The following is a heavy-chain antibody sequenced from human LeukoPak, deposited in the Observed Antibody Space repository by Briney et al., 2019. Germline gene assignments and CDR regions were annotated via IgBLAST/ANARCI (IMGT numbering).Heavy chain of an antibody. J-gene: IGHJ4*02. V-gene: IGHV4-59*01. D-gene: IGHD1-26*01. CDR3: ARIGGSSDFFDY. CDR1: GGSISSYY. Sequence: SETLSLTCTVSGGSISSYYWSWIRQPPGKGLEWIGYIYYSGSTNYNPSLKSRVTISVDTSKNQVSLKLSSVTAADTAVYYCARIGGSSDFFDYWGQGTLVTISS. CDR2: IYYSGST.